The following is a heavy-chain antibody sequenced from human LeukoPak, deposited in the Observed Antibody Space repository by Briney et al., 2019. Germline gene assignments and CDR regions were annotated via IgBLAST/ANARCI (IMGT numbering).Heavy chain of an antibody. Sequence: SETLPLTCSVSGGTISSYYWSWIRQPPAKGLEWIGYIYYNGTTIYNASLRSRVTISVDTSKSQFSLKLTSVTAADTAIYYCASLQAHGGNYLHYWGQGTRVTVSS. V-gene: IGHV4-59*08. CDR1: GGTISSYY. J-gene: IGHJ4*02. CDR2: IYYNGTT. CDR3: ASLQAHGGNYLHY. D-gene: IGHD4-23*01.